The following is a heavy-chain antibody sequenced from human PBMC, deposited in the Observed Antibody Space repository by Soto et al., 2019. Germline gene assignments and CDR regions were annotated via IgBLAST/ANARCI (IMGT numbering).Heavy chain of an antibody. D-gene: IGHD3-10*01. V-gene: IGHV4-61*01. CDR2: IYYSGSA. CDR3: ARGVGFGYYYYHMDL. Sequence: XATLSLTCTVSGGSVSNISDYWSWVRQPPGKGLEWIGYIYYSGSADYNPSLGSRVTISLDTSKNQFSLKLSSVTTADTAVYYCARGVGFGYYYYHMDLWGQGTTVTVSS. CDR1: GGSVSNISDY. J-gene: IGHJ6*02.